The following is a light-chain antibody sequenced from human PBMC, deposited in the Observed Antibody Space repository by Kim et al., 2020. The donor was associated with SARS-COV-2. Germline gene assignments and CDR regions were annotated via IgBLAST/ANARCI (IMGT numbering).Light chain of an antibody. V-gene: IGKV1-27*01. CDR2: AAS. CDR1: QGISKD. Sequence: GPVGDTVTITCRASQGISKDLAWYQQKPVNAPKLLIFAASALQSGVPTRFSGSGSGTDFTLTISSLQPEDVATYYCQKYNGAPWTFGQGTKVDIK. CDR3: QKYNGAPWT. J-gene: IGKJ1*01.